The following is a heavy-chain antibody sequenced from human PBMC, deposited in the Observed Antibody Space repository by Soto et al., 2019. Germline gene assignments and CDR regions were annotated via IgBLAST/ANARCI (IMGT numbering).Heavy chain of an antibody. V-gene: IGHV1-69*01. Sequence: QVQLVQSGAEVKKPGSSVKVSCKASGGTFSSYAISWVRQAPGQGLEWMGGIIPIFGTANYAQKFQGRVTITADESTSTAYMELSSLRSEDTAVYYCARGMMGYCSGGSCYSSYYYYYGMDVWGQGTTVTVSS. D-gene: IGHD2-15*01. CDR3: ARGMMGYCSGGSCYSSYYYYYGMDV. J-gene: IGHJ6*02. CDR1: GGTFSSYA. CDR2: IIPIFGTA.